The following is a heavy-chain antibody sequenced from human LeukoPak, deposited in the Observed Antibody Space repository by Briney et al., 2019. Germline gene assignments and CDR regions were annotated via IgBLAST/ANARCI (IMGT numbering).Heavy chain of an antibody. D-gene: IGHD2-2*01. CDR1: GYSFTSYW. J-gene: IGHJ3*02. V-gene: IGHV5-51*01. Sequence: GESLKISCKGSGYSFTSYWIGWLRQMPGKGLEWMGIIYPGDSDTRYSPSFQGQVTISADKSISTAYLQWSSLKASDTAMYYCARPPVGYCSSTSCYFDAFDIWGQGTMVTVSS. CDR3: ARPPVGYCSSTSCYFDAFDI. CDR2: IYPGDSDT.